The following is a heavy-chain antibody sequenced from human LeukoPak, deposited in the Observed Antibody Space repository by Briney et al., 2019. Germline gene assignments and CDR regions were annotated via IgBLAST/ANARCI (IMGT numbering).Heavy chain of an antibody. Sequence: GGSLRLSCAASGFTFSSYTMNWVRQAPGKGLEWVSGINWNGGSTGYADSVKGRFTISRDNAKNSLYLQMNSLRAEDTALYYCARGYCGGDCYPNAGWFDPWGQGTLVTVSS. CDR2: INWNGGST. CDR3: ARGYCGGDCYPNAGWFDP. J-gene: IGHJ5*02. CDR1: GFTFSSYT. V-gene: IGHV3-20*04. D-gene: IGHD2-21*02.